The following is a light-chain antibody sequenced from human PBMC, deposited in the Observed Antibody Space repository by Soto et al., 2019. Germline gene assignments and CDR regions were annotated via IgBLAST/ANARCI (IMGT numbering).Light chain of an antibody. CDR1: SSDVGGYDY. Sequence: QSALTQPPSASGSPGQSVTISCTGTSSDVGGYDYVSWYQQHPGRAPKLIIHEVTKRPSGVPDRFSGSKSGNTASLTVTGLQAEDEADYYCSSYAGSNNLIFGGGTQLTVL. J-gene: IGLJ2*01. CDR3: SSYAGSNNLI. CDR2: EVT. V-gene: IGLV2-8*01.